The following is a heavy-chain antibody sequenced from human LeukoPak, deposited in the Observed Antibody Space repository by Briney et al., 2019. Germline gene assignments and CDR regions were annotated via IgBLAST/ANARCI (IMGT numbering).Heavy chain of an antibody. CDR3: ARDPSTFYFDY. V-gene: IGHV4-59*02. CDR2: IYSSGNT. Sequence: SETLSLTCTVSGGSVSSYYWSWIRQPPGRGLEWIGYIYSSGNTDYNPSLKSRVTISVDTSKSQFSLKLSSVTAADTAIYYCARDPSTFYFDYWGQGALVTVSS. J-gene: IGHJ4*02. CDR1: GGSVSSYY.